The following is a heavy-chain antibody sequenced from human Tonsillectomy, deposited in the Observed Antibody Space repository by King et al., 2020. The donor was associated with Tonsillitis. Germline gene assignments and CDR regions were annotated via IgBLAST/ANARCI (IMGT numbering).Heavy chain of an antibody. J-gene: IGHJ3*02. Sequence: VQLVESGGGLVQPGRSLRLSCAASGFTFDDYAMLWVRQAPGKGLEWVAGLGWNTGNIGYADSVKGRFTISRDNAKSSLYLQMNSLRADDTPLYYCAKGGLITFGGVIDNDAFDIWGQGTMVTVSS. CDR2: LGWNTGNI. CDR1: GFTFDDYA. CDR3: AKGGLITFGGVIDNDAFDI. D-gene: IGHD3-16*02. V-gene: IGHV3-9*01.